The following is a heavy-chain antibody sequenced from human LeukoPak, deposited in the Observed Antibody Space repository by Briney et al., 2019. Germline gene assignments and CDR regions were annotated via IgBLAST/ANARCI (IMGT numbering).Heavy chain of an antibody. J-gene: IGHJ4*02. D-gene: IGHD4-17*01. CDR1: GFTVSSNY. Sequence: GGSLRLSCAASGFTVSSNYMSWVRQAPGKGLEWVSVIYSGGSTYYADSVKGRFTISRDNSKNTLYLQMNSLRAEDTAVYYCARDGGDYGDYSAPDYWGQGTLVTVSS. CDR2: IYSGGST. V-gene: IGHV3-53*01. CDR3: ARDGGDYGDYSAPDY.